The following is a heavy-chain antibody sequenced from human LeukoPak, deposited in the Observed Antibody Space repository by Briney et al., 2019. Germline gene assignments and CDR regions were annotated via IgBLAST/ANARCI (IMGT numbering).Heavy chain of an antibody. CDR3: ARITGCSGGSCYSIDY. V-gene: IGHV3-53*01. Sequence: GGSLGLSCAASGFTVSSNYMSWVRRAPGKGLEWVSVIYSGGSTYYADSVKGRFTISRDNSKNTLYLQMNSLRAEDTAVYYCARITGCSGGSCYSIDYWGQGTLVTVSS. CDR2: IYSGGST. CDR1: GFTVSSNY. J-gene: IGHJ4*02. D-gene: IGHD2-15*01.